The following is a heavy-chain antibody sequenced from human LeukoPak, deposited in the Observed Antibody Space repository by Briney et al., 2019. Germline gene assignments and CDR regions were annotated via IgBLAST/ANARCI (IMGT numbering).Heavy chain of an antibody. Sequence: PGRSLRLSCAASGFTFSSDGMHWVRQAPGKGLEWVAVIWYDGSNKYYADSVKGRFTISRGNSKNTLYLQMNSLRAEDTAVYYCASHYGGNSGYWGQGTLVTVSS. J-gene: IGHJ4*02. D-gene: IGHD4-23*01. CDR3: ASHYGGNSGY. V-gene: IGHV3-33*01. CDR1: GFTFSSDG. CDR2: IWYDGSNK.